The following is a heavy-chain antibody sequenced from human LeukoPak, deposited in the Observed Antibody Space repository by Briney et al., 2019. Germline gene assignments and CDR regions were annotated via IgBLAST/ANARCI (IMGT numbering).Heavy chain of an antibody. CDR2: ISGSGGST. D-gene: IGHD1-26*01. J-gene: IGHJ4*02. V-gene: IGHV3-23*01. CDR1: GFTFSSYA. CDR3: AKSHGSYRKFTYYFDY. Sequence: PGGSLRLSCAASGFTFSSYAMSWVRQAPGKGLEWVSAISGSGGSTYYADSVKGRFTISRDNSKNTLYLQMNSLRAEDTAVYYCAKSHGSYRKFTYYFDYWGQGTLVTVSS.